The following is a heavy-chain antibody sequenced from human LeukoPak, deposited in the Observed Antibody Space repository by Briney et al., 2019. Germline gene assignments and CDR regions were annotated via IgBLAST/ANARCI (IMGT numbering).Heavy chain of an antibody. CDR1: GGSFSGYY. J-gene: IGHJ4*02. CDR2: INHSGST. V-gene: IGHV4-34*01. Sequence: SETLSLTCAVYGGSFSGYYWSWIRQPPGKGLEWIGEINHSGSTNYNPSLKSRVTISVDTSKNQFSLRLSSVTAAVTAVYYRARPRTRYYDFWSGYVHWGQGTLVTVSS. D-gene: IGHD3-3*01. CDR3: ARPRTRYYDFWSGYVH.